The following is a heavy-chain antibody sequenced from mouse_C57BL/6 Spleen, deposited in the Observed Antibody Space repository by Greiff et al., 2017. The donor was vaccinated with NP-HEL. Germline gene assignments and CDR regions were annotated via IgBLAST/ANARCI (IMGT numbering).Heavy chain of an antibody. J-gene: IGHJ2*01. V-gene: IGHV5-16*01. CDR3: AREDYDYDYFDY. CDR1: GFTFSDYY. Sequence: EVMLVESEGGLVQPGSSMKLSCTASGFTFSDYYMAWVRQVPEKGLEWVANINYDGSSTYYLDSLKSRFIISRDNAKNILYLQMSSLKSEDTATYYCAREDYDYDYFDYWGQGTTLTVSS. D-gene: IGHD2-4*01. CDR2: INYDGSST.